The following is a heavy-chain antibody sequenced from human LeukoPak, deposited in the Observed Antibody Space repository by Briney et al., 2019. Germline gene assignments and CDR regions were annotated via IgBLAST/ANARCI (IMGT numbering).Heavy chain of an antibody. V-gene: IGHV1-46*01. CDR1: GYTFTSYY. CDR2: INPSGGST. Sequence: GASVKVSCKASGYTFTSYYMHWVRQAPGQGLEWMGIINPSGGSTSYAQKFQGRVTMTRDMSTSTDYMELSSLRSEDTAVYYCARAHMVTAIRGPLNWFDPWGQGTLVTVSS. J-gene: IGHJ5*02. D-gene: IGHD2-21*02. CDR3: ARAHMVTAIRGPLNWFDP.